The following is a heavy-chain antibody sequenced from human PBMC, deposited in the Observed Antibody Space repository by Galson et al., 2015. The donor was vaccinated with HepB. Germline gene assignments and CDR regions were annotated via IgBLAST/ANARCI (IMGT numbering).Heavy chain of an antibody. D-gene: IGHD5-18*01. Sequence: SVKVSCKASGYTFTSYYMNRVRQAPGQGLEWMGIINPSGGSTSYAEKFQGRITMTRDTSTSTVYMELSSLRSEDTAVYYCARTIRGYSYGWSYYFDYWGQGTLVTVSS. CDR2: INPSGGST. V-gene: IGHV1-46*01. CDR1: GYTFTSYY. CDR3: ARTIRGYSYGWSYYFDY. J-gene: IGHJ4*02.